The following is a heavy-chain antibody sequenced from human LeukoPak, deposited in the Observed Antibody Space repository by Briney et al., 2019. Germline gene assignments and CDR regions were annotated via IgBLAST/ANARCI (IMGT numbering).Heavy chain of an antibody. J-gene: IGHJ3*02. CDR1: GYTFTGYY. Sequence: ASVKVSCKASGYTFTGYYMHWVRQAPGQGLQCMVGIIPIFGTANYAKKFQARVTITTDESTSTAYMELSSLRSEDTAVYYCARTGGSGSYYNGAFDIWGQGTMVTVYS. D-gene: IGHD3-10*01. CDR2: IIPIFGTA. V-gene: IGHV1-69*05. CDR3: ARTGGSGSYYNGAFDI.